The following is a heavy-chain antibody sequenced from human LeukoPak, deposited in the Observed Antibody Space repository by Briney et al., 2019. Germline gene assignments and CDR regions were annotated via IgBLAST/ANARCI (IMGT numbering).Heavy chain of an antibody. D-gene: IGHD3-22*01. J-gene: IGHJ4*02. CDR1: GGSFSSYY. CDR3: ARFSYDSFDY. Sequence: SETLSLTCAVYGGSFSSYYWSWLRQPRGKGLEWIGYIYYSGSTNYNPSLKSRVTISVDTSKNQSSLKLSSVTAADTAVYYCARFSYDSFDYWGQGTLVTVSS. V-gene: IGHV4-59*01. CDR2: IYYSGST.